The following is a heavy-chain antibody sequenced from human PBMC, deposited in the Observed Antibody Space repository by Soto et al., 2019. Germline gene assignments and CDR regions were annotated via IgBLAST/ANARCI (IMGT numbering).Heavy chain of an antibody. D-gene: IGHD2-21*02. J-gene: IGHJ4*02. CDR1: GYTNESYS. CDR2: INPSGGST. V-gene: IGHV1-46*02. CDR3: ARDSVRACGDCYSAY. Sequence: SAEASCKERGYTNESYSLRWPQQEHRQGLEWMGIINPSGGSTSYAQKFQGRVTMTRDTSTSTVYMELSSLRSEDTAVYYCARDSVRACGDCYSAYWGQGTLVTVSS.